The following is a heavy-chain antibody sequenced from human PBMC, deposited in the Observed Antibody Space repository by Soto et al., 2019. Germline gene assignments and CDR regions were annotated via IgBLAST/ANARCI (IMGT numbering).Heavy chain of an antibody. CDR1: GFTFSSYA. J-gene: IGHJ4*02. D-gene: IGHD6-19*01. V-gene: IGHV3-23*01. CDR2: ISGSGGDT. Sequence: PGGSLRLSCAASGFTFSSYAMSWVRQAPGKGLEWVSSISGSGGDTYYADSVKGRFTISRDDSQSSLFLQMNSLKPEDTAVYYCTRSAVAGALDYWGQGTLVTVSS. CDR3: TRSAVAGALDY.